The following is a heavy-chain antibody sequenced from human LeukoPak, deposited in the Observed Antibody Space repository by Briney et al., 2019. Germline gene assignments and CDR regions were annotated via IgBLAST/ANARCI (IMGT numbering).Heavy chain of an antibody. CDR2: ISGSGGST. V-gene: IGHV3-23*01. J-gene: IGHJ4*02. CDR1: GFTFSSYA. CDR3: AKEASYYDFWSGYYRYYFDY. D-gene: IGHD3-3*01. Sequence: GGSLRLSCAASGFTFSSYAMSWVRQAPGKGLEWVSAISGSGGSTYYADSVKGRFTISRDNSKNTLYLQMNSLRAEDTAVYYCAKEASYYDFWSGYYRYYFDYWGQGTLVTVSS.